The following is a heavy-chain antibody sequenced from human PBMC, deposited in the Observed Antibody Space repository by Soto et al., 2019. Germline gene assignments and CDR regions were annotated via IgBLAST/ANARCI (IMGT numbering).Heavy chain of an antibody. Sequence: GGSLRLSCASSVFIFRNYAIHWVRHSPGKGLEWVAVISRDGSHKYYLDSVKGRFTISRDNSKDTVNLLMNSLRDDDSAMYYCARSRNSAVDDSFHFWGQGTLVNVSS. V-gene: IGHV3-30*04. CDR2: ISRDGSHK. CDR1: VFIFRNYA. J-gene: IGHJ4*02. D-gene: IGHD1-26*01. CDR3: ARSRNSAVDDSFHF.